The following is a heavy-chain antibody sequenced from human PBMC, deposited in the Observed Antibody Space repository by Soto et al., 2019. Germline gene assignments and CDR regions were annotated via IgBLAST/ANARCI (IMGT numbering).Heavy chain of an antibody. J-gene: IGHJ4*02. CDR1: GYTFSSNG. CDR3: ARLHGYSSGWYDY. CDR2: ISTFNGNA. Sequence: ASVKVSCKASGYTFSSNGVSWVRQAPGQGLEWMGWISTFNGNAHYAQKFQGRVTMTTDTSTNSAYMELTSLNSDDTAVYYCARLHGYSSGWYDYWGQGTLVTVSS. V-gene: IGHV1-18*04. D-gene: IGHD6-19*01.